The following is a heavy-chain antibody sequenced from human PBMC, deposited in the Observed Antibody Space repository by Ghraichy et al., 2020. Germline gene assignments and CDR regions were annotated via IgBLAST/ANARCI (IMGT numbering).Heavy chain of an antibody. D-gene: IGHD1-14*01. CDR2: ISHRGSA. CDR1: GYSISSSYF. J-gene: IGHJ6*02. CDR3: ARGGTPAYKYYFGLDV. Sequence: SETLSLTCTVSGYSISSSYFWGWIRQSPGRGLQWIGSISHRGSAYYSLSLGYRVTISRDTSKNQFSLQLSSVTAADTAVYYCARGGTPAYKYYFGLDVWGQGITVTVS. V-gene: IGHV4-38-2*02.